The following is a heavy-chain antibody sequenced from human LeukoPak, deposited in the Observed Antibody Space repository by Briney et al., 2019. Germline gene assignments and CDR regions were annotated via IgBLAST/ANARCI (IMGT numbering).Heavy chain of an antibody. CDR3: AKDLGSGWTTGPHQYFDY. V-gene: IGHV3-30*02. CDR1: GFTFSTYG. CDR2: IRYDGSNK. Sequence: PGGSLRLSCAASGFTFSTYGIHWVRQAPGKGLVWVAFIRYDGSNKYYADSVKGRFTISRDNPKNTLYLQMNSLRPEDTAVYYCAKDLGSGWTTGPHQYFDYWGQGTLVTVSS. D-gene: IGHD6-19*01. J-gene: IGHJ4*02.